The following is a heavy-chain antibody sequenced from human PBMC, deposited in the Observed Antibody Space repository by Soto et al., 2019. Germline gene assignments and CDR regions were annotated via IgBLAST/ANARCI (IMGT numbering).Heavy chain of an antibody. CDR2: IYPGDSDT. CDR3: ARRHPYDSIGYYYDAFDI. Sequence: PGESLKISCKGSGYSFTSYWIGWVRQMPGKGLEWMGIIYPGDSDTRYSPSFQGQVTISADKSISTAYLQWSSLKASDTAMYYCARRHPYDSIGYYYDAFDIWGQGTMVTVSS. J-gene: IGHJ3*02. CDR1: GYSFTSYW. V-gene: IGHV5-51*01. D-gene: IGHD3-22*01.